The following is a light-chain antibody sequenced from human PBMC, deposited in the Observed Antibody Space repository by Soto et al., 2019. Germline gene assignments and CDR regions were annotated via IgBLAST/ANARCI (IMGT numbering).Light chain of an antibody. Sequence: SCKSSQSVLYKSNNRDSIAWYQQKPGQPPRLLIYWASTRESGVPDRFSGSGSGTDFTLTISSLQAEDVAVYYCQQYEATPRTFGQGTKVEIK. CDR1: QSVLYKSNNRDS. CDR3: QQYEATPRT. J-gene: IGKJ1*01. CDR2: WAS. V-gene: IGKV4-1*01.